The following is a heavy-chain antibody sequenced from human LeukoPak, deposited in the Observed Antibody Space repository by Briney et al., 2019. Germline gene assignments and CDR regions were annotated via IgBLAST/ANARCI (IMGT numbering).Heavy chain of an antibody. Sequence: GGSLRLSCAASGFTFSSYDMPWVRQATGKGLEWVSAIGTAGDTYYPGSVKGRFTISRDNAKNSLYLQMNSLRAEDTAVYYCAREYCSGGSCSGWDYWGQGTLVTVSS. CDR1: GFTFSSYD. CDR2: IGTAGDT. V-gene: IGHV3-13*01. CDR3: AREYCSGGSCSGWDY. D-gene: IGHD2-15*01. J-gene: IGHJ4*02.